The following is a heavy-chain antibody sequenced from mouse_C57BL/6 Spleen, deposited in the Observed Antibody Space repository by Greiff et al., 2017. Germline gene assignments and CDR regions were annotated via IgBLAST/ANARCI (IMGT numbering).Heavy chain of an antibody. CDR1: GYTFTSYW. CDR3: ARISPYDYEGDYYAMDY. V-gene: IGHV1-64*01. D-gene: IGHD2-4*01. CDR2: IHPNSGST. Sequence: QVQLQQPGAELVKPGASVKLSCKASGYTFTSYWMHWVKQRPGQGLEWIGMIHPNSGSTNYNEKFKSKATLTVDKSSSTAYMQLSSLTSEDSAVYYCARISPYDYEGDYYAMDYWGQGTSVTVSS. J-gene: IGHJ4*01.